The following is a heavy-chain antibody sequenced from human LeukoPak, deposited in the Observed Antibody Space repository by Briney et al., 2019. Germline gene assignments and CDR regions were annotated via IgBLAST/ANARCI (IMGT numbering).Heavy chain of an antibody. Sequence: SGESLKISCKGSGYSFTSYWIGWVRQMPGKGLEWMGTIYPGDSDTRYSPSFQGQVTISADKSISTAYLQWSSLKASDTAMYYCARGHPLYDFWSGYPPFDYWGQGTLVTVSS. D-gene: IGHD3-3*01. J-gene: IGHJ4*02. CDR1: GYSFTSYW. CDR2: IYPGDSDT. CDR3: ARGHPLYDFWSGYPPFDY. V-gene: IGHV5-51*01.